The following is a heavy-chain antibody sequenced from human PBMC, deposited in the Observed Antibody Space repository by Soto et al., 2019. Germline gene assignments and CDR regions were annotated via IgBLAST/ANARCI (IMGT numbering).Heavy chain of an antibody. Sequence: AASVKVSCKASGFTFTNYYIHWVRQAPGQGLDYMGWINPDSGGTNYPQKFQGRVTMTRDTSINTAYMELSRLKSDDTAVYYCAITLIHLWSDSFDHWGPGTLVTVSA. J-gene: IGHJ4*02. D-gene: IGHD5-18*01. V-gene: IGHV1-2*02. CDR1: GFTFTNYY. CDR2: INPDSGGT. CDR3: AITLIHLWSDSFDH.